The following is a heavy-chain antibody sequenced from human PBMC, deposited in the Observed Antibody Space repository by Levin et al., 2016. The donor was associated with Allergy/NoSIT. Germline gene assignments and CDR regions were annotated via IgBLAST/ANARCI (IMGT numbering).Heavy chain of an antibody. CDR2: IYYSGST. V-gene: IGHV4-39*01. J-gene: IGHJ5*02. Sequence: WIRQPPGKGLEWIGSIYYSGSTYYNPSLKSRVTISVDTSKNQFSLKLSSVTAADTAVYYCARGTYDFWTLGNWFDPWGQGTPGHRLL. CDR3: ARGTYDFWTLGNWFDP. D-gene: IGHD3-3*01.